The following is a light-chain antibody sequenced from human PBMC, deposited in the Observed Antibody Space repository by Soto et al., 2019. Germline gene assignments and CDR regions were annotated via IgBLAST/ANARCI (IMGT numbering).Light chain of an antibody. J-gene: IGKJ1*01. Sequence: EIVVTQSPATLPASPGERVTLTCRASHFVSTRLAWYQQRPGQVPRLLIYDAYTRALGISARFSGSGSGTEFTLTISSLQSEDFALYYCQEYFQWPPGMFGPGTKVDIK. CDR1: HFVSTR. CDR2: DAY. CDR3: QEYFQWPPGM. V-gene: IGKV3-15*01.